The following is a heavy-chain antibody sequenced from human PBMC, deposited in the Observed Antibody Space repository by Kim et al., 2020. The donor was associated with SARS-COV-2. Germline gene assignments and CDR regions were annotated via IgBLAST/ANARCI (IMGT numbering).Heavy chain of an antibody. CDR1: GYSFLSYW. V-gene: IGHV5-51*01. J-gene: IGHJ6*02. CDR3: ARTTVATLGYGFDV. D-gene: IGHD4-17*01. CDR2: IFPGDSDT. Sequence: GESLKISCKASGYSFLSYWIGWVRQMPGKGLEWMGIIFPGDSDTKYSPSFQGQVTLSADTSISTISLHWSSLKASDTAMYYCARTTVATLGYGFDVWGQG.